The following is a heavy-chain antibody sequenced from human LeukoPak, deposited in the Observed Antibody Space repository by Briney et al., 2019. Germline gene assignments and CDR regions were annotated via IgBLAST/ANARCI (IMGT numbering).Heavy chain of an antibody. D-gene: IGHD2-2*01. CDR2: IYPGDSDT. CDR1: GYSSTSYW. Sequence: GESLKISCKGSGYSSTSYWIGWVRQMPGKGLEWMGIIYPGDSDTRYSPSFQGQVTISADKSISTAYLQWSSLKASDTAMYYCARAVGYCSSTSCYAALDPWGQGTLVTVSS. J-gene: IGHJ5*02. CDR3: ARAVGYCSSTSCYAALDP. V-gene: IGHV5-51*01.